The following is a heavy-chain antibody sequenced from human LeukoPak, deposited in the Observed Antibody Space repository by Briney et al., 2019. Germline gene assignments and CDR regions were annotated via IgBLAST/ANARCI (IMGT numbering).Heavy chain of an antibody. CDR2: IIPIFGAA. Sequence: GASVKLSCKASGGTFSSYAISWVRQAPGQGIEWMGGIIPIFGAANYAQKFQGRVTITADESTSTAYMELSSLRSEDTAVYYCARARTIFGVVIAAYYYYYMDVWGKGTTVTVSS. CDR1: GGTFSSYA. D-gene: IGHD3-3*01. CDR3: ARARTIFGVVIAAYYYYYMDV. V-gene: IGHV1-69*13. J-gene: IGHJ6*03.